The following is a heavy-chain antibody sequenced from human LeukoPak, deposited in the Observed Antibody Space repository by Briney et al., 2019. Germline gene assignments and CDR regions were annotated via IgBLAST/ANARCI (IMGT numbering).Heavy chain of an antibody. D-gene: IGHD5-24*01. CDR2: IYPGDSDT. Sequence: GESLKISCKGSGYTFTNYWIAWVRQEPGKGLEWMGIIYPGDSDTRYSPSFEGRITISADKSINTAYLQWSSLKASDSAIYYCARPRRDSYKFQYCMDVWGKGTTVTVSS. V-gene: IGHV5-51*01. CDR3: ARPRRDSYKFQYCMDV. CDR1: GYTFTNYW. J-gene: IGHJ6*03.